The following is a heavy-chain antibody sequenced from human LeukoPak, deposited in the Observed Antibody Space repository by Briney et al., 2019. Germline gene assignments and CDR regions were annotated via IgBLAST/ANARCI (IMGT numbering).Heavy chain of an antibody. D-gene: IGHD3-22*01. Sequence: PSETLSLTCTVSGGSINNYYWSWIRQPPGKGLEWIGYIYYSGSTNYNPSLKSRVTISLDTSKNQFSLKLSSVTAADTAVYYCARGKIVAPPPFDYWGQGTLVTVSS. J-gene: IGHJ4*02. V-gene: IGHV4-59*08. CDR1: GGSINNYY. CDR2: IYYSGST. CDR3: ARGKIVAPPPFDY.